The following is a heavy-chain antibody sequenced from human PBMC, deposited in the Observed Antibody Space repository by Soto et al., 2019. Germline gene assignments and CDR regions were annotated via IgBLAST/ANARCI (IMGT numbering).Heavy chain of an antibody. V-gene: IGHV1-69*01. Sequence: QVQLVQSGAEVKKPGSSVKVSCTASGGAFSSYAISWVRQAPGQGLEWMGGNLPLFNISNYAQKFQGRVTITADEPTSTAYMDLSNLTSEDTAVYYCARRRIGYGSWYFDLWGRGTLITVSS. CDR1: GGAFSSYA. CDR2: NLPLFNIS. CDR3: ARRRIGYGSWYFDL. D-gene: IGHD3-10*01. J-gene: IGHJ2*01.